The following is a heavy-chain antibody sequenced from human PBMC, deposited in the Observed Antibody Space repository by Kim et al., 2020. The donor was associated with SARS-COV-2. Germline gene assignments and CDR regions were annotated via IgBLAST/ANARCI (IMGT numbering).Heavy chain of an antibody. CDR2: IYYSGST. Sequence: SETLSLTCTVSGGSIRSYYCSWIRQPPGKGLEWIGYIYYSGSTNYSPSLKSRVTISVDTSKNQCSLKLSSVTAAGTAVYYCARQSVAGIVVTDVDVWGQG. D-gene: IGHD6-19*01. CDR1: GGSIRSYY. J-gene: IGHJ6*02. V-gene: IGHV4-59*08. CDR3: ARQSVAGIVVTDVDV.